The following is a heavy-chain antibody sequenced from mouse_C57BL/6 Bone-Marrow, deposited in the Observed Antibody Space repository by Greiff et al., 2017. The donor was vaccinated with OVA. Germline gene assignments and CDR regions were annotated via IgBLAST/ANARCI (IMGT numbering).Heavy chain of an antibody. V-gene: IGHV5-6*01. J-gene: IGHJ1*03. D-gene: IGHD2-3*01. CDR1: GFTFSSYG. Sequence: EVNVVESGGDLVKPGGSLKLSCAASGFTFSSYGMSWVRQTPDKRLEWVATISSGGSYTYYPDSVKGRFTISRDNAKNTLYLQMSCLKSEDTAMYYWGRRDGYPDWYFDVWGKGTTVTVSS. CDR3: GRRDGYPDWYFDV. CDR2: ISSGGSYT.